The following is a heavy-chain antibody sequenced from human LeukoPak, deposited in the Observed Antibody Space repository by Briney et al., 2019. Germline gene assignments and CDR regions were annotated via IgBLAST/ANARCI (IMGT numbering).Heavy chain of an antibody. Sequence: SETLSLTCAVSGGSTSSSNRWSWVRQPPGQGLEWIGEIYHSGSTNYNPSLKSRATISVDKSKNQFSLKLSSVTAADTAVYYCARGGVDYGDYEESLYYYGMDVWGQGTTVTVSS. D-gene: IGHD4-17*01. V-gene: IGHV4-4*02. CDR1: GGSTSSSNR. J-gene: IGHJ6*02. CDR3: ARGGVDYGDYEESLYYYGMDV. CDR2: IYHSGST.